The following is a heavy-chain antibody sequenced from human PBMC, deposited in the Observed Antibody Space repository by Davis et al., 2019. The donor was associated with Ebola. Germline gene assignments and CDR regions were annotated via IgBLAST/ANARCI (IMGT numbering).Heavy chain of an antibody. CDR3: AKSDVVIIPYYMDV. CDR2: ISGSGGST. Sequence: GESLKISCAASGFTFSSYAMSWVRQAPGKGLEWVSAISGSGGSTYYADSVKGRFTISRDNSKNTLYLQMNSLRAEDTAVYYCAKSDVVIIPYYMDVWGKGTTVTVSS. J-gene: IGHJ6*03. V-gene: IGHV3-23*01. D-gene: IGHD3-3*01. CDR1: GFTFSSYA.